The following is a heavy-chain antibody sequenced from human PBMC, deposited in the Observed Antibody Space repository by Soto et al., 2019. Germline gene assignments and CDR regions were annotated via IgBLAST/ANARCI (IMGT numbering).Heavy chain of an antibody. J-gene: IGHJ3*02. CDR2: ISYDGSNK. CDR1: GFTFSSSA. Sequence: GSLRLSCAASGFTFSSSAMHWVRQAPGKGLEWVAVISYDGSNKYYADSVKGRFTISRDNSKNTLYLQMNCLRAEDTAFYYCAKDFTEWLEPLFAFDIWGQGTMVTVSS. V-gene: IGHV3-30-3*01. D-gene: IGHD6-19*01. CDR3: AKDFTEWLEPLFAFDI.